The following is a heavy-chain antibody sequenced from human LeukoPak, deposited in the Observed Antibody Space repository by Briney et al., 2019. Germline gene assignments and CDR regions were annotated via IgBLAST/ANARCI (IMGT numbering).Heavy chain of an antibody. J-gene: IGHJ5*02. Sequence: SETLSLTCIVSGGSISIYYWSWIRQPPGKGLEWIGYTYNSGNTEHNPSLKRRVTISADTSKNQFSLKLTSVTAADTAVYYCARDRELGSWGQGTLVTVSS. V-gene: IGHV4-59*01. D-gene: IGHD7-27*01. CDR1: GGSISIYY. CDR2: TYNSGNT. CDR3: ARDRELGS.